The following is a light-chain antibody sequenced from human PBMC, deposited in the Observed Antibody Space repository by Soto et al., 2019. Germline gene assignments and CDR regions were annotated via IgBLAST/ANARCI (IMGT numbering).Light chain of an antibody. CDR2: GAS. Sequence: EIVVSQSPATLSVSPGERATLSCRASQSVSSNLAWYQQKPGQAPRLLIYGASTRATGIPARFSGSGSGTEFTLTISSLQSEDFAVYYCQQYNNWPITFGQGTRLEFK. J-gene: IGKJ5*01. CDR1: QSVSSN. CDR3: QQYNNWPIT. V-gene: IGKV3D-15*01.